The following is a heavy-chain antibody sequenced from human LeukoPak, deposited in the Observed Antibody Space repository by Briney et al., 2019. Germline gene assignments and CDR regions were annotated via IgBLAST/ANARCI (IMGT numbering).Heavy chain of an antibody. V-gene: IGHV1-8*02. J-gene: IGHJ4*02. CDR2: INPNSGNT. CDR3: ARGYNSGWYYFDY. CDR1: GYTFTGYY. Sequence: GASVKVSCKASGYTFTGYYMHWVRQAPGQGLEWMGWINPNSGNTGYAQKFQGRVTMTRNSSISTAYMELSSLRSEDTAVYYCARGYNSGWYYFDYWGQGTLVTVSS. D-gene: IGHD6-19*01.